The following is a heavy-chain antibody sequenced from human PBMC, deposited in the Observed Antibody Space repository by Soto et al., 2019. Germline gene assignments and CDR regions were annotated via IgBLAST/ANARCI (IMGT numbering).Heavy chain of an antibody. CDR2: IIPIFGTA. CDR1: GGTFSSYT. Sequence: QVQLVQSGAEVKKPGSSVKVSCKASGGTFSSYTISWVRQAPGQGLEWMGGIIPIFGTANYAQKFQGRVTITADESTSTAYMELSSLRSEDTAVYYCARGGDCRSTSCYGLYNWFDPWGQGTLVTVSS. J-gene: IGHJ5*02. D-gene: IGHD2-2*01. CDR3: ARGGDCRSTSCYGLYNWFDP. V-gene: IGHV1-69*01.